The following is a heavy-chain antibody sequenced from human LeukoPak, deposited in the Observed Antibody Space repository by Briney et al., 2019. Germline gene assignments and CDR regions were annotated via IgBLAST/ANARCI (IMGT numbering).Heavy chain of an antibody. D-gene: IGHD1-1*01. CDR2: MYHGGSA. V-gene: IGHV4-59*01. CDR1: SDSISRYY. Sequence: SETLSLTCSVSSDSISRYYWSWSRQSPGKALEWIGYMYHGGSAHYSPSLRNRVTISIDRSRNQISLKVASVTTADTAVYFCARVRGQLWPPDYWGQGTQVIVSS. CDR3: ARVRGQLWPPDY. J-gene: IGHJ4*02.